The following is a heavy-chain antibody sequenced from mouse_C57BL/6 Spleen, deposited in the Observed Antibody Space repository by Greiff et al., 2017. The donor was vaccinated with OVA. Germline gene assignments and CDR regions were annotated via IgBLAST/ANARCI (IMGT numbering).Heavy chain of an antibody. CDR3: ARGSITTVVADYAMDY. CDR2: INPNNGGT. Sequence: EVQLQQSGPELVKPGASVKIPCKASGYTFTDYNMDWVKQSHGKSLEWIGDINPNNGGTIYNQKFKGKATLTVDKSSSTAYMELRSLTSEDTAVYYCARGSITTVVADYAMDYWGQGTSVTVSS. CDR1: GYTFTDYN. J-gene: IGHJ4*01. D-gene: IGHD1-1*01. V-gene: IGHV1-18*01.